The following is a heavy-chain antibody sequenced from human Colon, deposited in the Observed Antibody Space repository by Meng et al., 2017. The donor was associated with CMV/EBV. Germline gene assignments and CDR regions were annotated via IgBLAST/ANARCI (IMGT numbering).Heavy chain of an antibody. CDR1: GFTFSSYA. D-gene: IGHD2-2*01. V-gene: IGHV3-23*01. CDR2: ISGSGGST. J-gene: IGHJ4*02. Sequence: GGSLRLSCAASGFTFSSYAMSWVRQAPGKGLEWVSAISGSGGSTYYADSVKGRFTISRDNSKNTLYLQMNSLRAEDTAVYYCARDLGYCSSTSCYEDYWGQGTLVTVSS. CDR3: ARDLGYCSSTSCYEDY.